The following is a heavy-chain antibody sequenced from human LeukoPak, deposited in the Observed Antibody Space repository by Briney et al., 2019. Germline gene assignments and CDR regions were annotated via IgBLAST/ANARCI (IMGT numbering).Heavy chain of an antibody. CDR2: LSSSGSAF. Sequence: GGSLRLSCEDSGFTFRSYEMNWVRQAPGKGLEWIAYLSSSGSAFSYADSVKGRFTIARDNAKNSVYLEMNSLRADDTAVYYCARVAVYGSGFNWGQGTLVTVSS. CDR3: ARVAVYGSGFN. V-gene: IGHV3-48*03. D-gene: IGHD3-10*01. CDR1: GFTFRSYE. J-gene: IGHJ4*02.